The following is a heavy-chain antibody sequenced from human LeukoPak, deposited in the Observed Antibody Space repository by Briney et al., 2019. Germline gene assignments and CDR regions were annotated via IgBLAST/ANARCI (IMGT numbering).Heavy chain of an antibody. Sequence: GESLKISCKGSGYSFTSYWIGWVRQMPGKGLEWMGIIYPGDSDTRYSPSFQGQVTISADKSISTAYLQWSSLKASDTAMYYCARPYYDSSDPLGDAFDIWGQGTMVTVSS. CDR2: IYPGDSDT. CDR3: ARPYYDSSDPLGDAFDI. J-gene: IGHJ3*02. D-gene: IGHD3-22*01. V-gene: IGHV5-51*01. CDR1: GYSFTSYW.